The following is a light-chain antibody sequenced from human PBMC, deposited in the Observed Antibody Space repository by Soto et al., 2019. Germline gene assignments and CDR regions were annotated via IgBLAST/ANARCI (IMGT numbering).Light chain of an antibody. J-gene: IGKJ1*01. CDR2: GAS. CDR3: QQYGSSGT. CDR1: QSVSNNY. Sequence: EIVLTQSPGTLSLSPGERATLSCRASQSVSNNYLAWYQQKPCQAPRLLLYGASNRGTGIPDTFSGSGSGTYFTLNISRLETEDFAVYYCQQYGSSGTFGQWTKVEI. V-gene: IGKV3-20*01.